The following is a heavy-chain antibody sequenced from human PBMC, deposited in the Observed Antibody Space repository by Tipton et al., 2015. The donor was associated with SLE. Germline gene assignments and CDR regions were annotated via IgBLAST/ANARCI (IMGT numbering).Heavy chain of an antibody. CDR2: ISSSSSYI. CDR3: AREDYYDSSWVDY. J-gene: IGHJ4*02. D-gene: IGHD3-22*01. V-gene: IGHV3-21*01. CDR1: GFTFSSYS. Sequence: SLRLSCAAFGFTFSSYSMNWVRQAPGKGLEWVSSISSSSSYIYYADSVKGRFTISRDNAKNSLYLQMNSLRAEDTAVYYCAREDYYDSSWVDYWGQGTLVTVSS.